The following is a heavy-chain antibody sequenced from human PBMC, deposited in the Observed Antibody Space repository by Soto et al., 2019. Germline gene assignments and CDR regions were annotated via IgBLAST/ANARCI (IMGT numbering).Heavy chain of an antibody. V-gene: IGHV4-39*01. J-gene: IGHJ4*02. CDR1: GGSISSSSYY. CDR2: IYYSGST. D-gene: IGHD6-13*01. CDR3: ARQGIAAAGTSYFDY. Sequence: SETLSLTCTVSGGSISSSSYYWGWIRQPPGKGLEWIGSIYYSGSTYYNPSLKSRVTISVDTSKNQFSLKLSSVTAADTAVYYCARQGIAAAGTSYFDYWGQGTLVTVSS.